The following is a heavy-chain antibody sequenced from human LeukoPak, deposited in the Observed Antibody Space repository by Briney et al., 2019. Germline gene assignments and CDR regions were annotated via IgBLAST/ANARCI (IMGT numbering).Heavy chain of an antibody. V-gene: IGHV3-15*07. D-gene: IGHD6-19*01. CDR3: TTSFLAVAGYCFDY. CDR1: GFTFTNAW. J-gene: IGHJ4*02. Sequence: GGSLRLSCAASGFTFTNAWMNWVRQAPGKGLEWVGRIKSKTDGGTIDYAAPVEGRFTISRDDSKNTLYLQMNSLKTEDTAVYYCTTSFLAVAGYCFDYWAREPWSPSPQ. CDR2: IKSKTDGGTI.